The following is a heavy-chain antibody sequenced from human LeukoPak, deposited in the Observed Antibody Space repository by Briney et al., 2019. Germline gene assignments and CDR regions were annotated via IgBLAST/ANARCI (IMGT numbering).Heavy chain of an antibody. CDR3: ARVTHDSSGYYYCFVP. V-gene: IGHV1-69*05. D-gene: IGHD3-22*01. CDR1: GGTFSSYA. CDR2: IIPIFGTA. Sequence: SSVKVSCKASGGTFSSYAISWVRQAPGQGREWMGGIIPIFGTANYAQKFQGRVTITTDESTSTAYVELSSLRSEDTAVYYCARVTHDSSGYYYCFVPWGQGTLVTVSS. J-gene: IGHJ5*02.